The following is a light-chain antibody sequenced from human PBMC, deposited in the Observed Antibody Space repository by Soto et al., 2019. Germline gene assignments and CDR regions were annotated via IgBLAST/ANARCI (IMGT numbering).Light chain of an antibody. CDR2: AAS. Sequence: EIVMTQSPATLSVSPGDRATLSCRASESVTSSLAWYQQKPGQPPRLLIYAASTRATDVPARFSGGGSETEFTLTISSLQSEDFAVYFCQQYNIWPLCTFGQGTKVHIK. J-gene: IGKJ1*01. CDR1: ESVTSS. CDR3: QQYNIWPLCT. V-gene: IGKV3-15*01.